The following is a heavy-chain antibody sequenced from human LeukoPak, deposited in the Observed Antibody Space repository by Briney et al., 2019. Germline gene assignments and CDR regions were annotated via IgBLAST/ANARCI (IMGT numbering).Heavy chain of an antibody. D-gene: IGHD2-2*01. CDR2: INARGDT. CDR1: GWSFNDYY. Sequence: SETLSLACAVYGWSFNDYYWNWIRQPPGKGLEWIGEINARGDTNYNPSLKSRVTISVDTSKKQFSLRLTSMIAADTALYYCARGQVPAARGYNWFDPWGQGTLVTVSS. V-gene: IGHV4-34*01. CDR3: ARGQVPAARGYNWFDP. J-gene: IGHJ5*02.